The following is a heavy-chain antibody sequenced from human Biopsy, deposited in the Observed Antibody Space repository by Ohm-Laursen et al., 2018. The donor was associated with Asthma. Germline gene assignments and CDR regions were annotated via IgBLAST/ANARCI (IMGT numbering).Heavy chain of an antibody. D-gene: IGHD2-21*02. Sequence: SQTLSLTCAVSGDSIDSGDYSWTWIRQSPGVGLEWIGYIYRKGDSYYNPTLKNRVTISLDRSKNQFSLRLRTVTAADTAVYYCARGWNCGGDCYSLDSWGQGTLVTVSS. V-gene: IGHV4-30-2*06. CDR2: IYRKGDS. CDR3: ARGWNCGGDCYSLDS. CDR1: GDSIDSGDYS. J-gene: IGHJ4*02.